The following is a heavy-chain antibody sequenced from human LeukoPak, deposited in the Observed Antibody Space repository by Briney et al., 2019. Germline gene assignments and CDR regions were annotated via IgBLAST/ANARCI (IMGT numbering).Heavy chain of an antibody. D-gene: IGHD2-15*01. CDR3: AKDRGGGSQLGDAFGV. J-gene: IGHJ3*01. V-gene: IGHV3-9*01. CDR1: GFSFDEHA. Sequence: SGGSLRLSCAASGFSFDEHAMHWVRQAPGKGLEWVSGISYSSETIGYVDSVKGRFTVSRDNRKNSLYLQMNSLRPEDTALYYCAKDRGGGSQLGDAFGVWGQGTMVRVSS. CDR2: ISYSSETI.